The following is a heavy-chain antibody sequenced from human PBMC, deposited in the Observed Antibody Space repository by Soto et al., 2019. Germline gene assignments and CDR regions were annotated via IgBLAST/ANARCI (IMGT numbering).Heavy chain of an antibody. J-gene: IGHJ6*02. CDR1: GGTFSSYA. CDR3: ARVLTTATKNYVFTLDYYYYGMDV. V-gene: IGHV1-69*13. CDR2: IIPIFGTA. D-gene: IGHD4-17*01. Sequence: SVKVSCKASGGTFSSYAISWVRQAPGQGLEWMGGIIPIFGTANYAQKFQGRVTITADESTSTAYMELSSLRSEDTAVYYCARVLTTATKNYVFTLDYYYYGMDVWGQGTTVTVSS.